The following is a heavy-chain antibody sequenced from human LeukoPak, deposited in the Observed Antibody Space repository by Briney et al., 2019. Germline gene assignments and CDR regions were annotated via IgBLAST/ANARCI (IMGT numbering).Heavy chain of an antibody. J-gene: IGHJ4*02. Sequence: GGSLRLSCAASGFTFSRSSMNWVRQAPGKGLEWVSSITTSSSYIYYADSVKGRFTISRDNAKNSLYLQMDSLRAEDTAVYYCAKDGYSSSWPKTYWGQGTLVTVSS. V-gene: IGHV3-21*04. CDR1: GFTFSRSS. D-gene: IGHD6-13*01. CDR3: AKDGYSSSWPKTY. CDR2: ITTSSSYI.